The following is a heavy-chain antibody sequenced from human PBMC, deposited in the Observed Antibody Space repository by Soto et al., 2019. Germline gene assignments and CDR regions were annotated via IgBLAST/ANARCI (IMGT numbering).Heavy chain of an antibody. CDR3: ARAGESGWGYYYYYYGMDV. V-gene: IGHV7-4-1*01. J-gene: IGHJ6*02. Sequence: GASVKVCCKDSGYTFNSYAMKWVRQAHRQGLEWMGWINTNTGNPTYAQGFTGRFVFSLDTSVSTAYLQICSLKAEDTAVYYCARAGESGWGYYYYYYGMDVWGQGTTVTVSS. CDR1: GYTFNSYA. CDR2: INTNTGNP. D-gene: IGHD6-19*01.